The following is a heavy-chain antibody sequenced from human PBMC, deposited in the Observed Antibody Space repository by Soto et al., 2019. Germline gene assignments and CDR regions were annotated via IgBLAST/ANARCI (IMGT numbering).Heavy chain of an antibody. J-gene: IGHJ3*02. CDR2: ISAYNGNT. D-gene: IGHD3-22*01. CDR3: ARDLMYYDSSGYLGGAFDI. V-gene: IGHV1-18*01. Sequence: ASVKVSCKASGYTLTSYGISWVRQAPGQGLEWMGWISAYNGNTNYAQKLQGRVTMTTDTSTSTAYMELRSLRSDDTAVYYCARDLMYYDSSGYLGGAFDIWGQGTMVTVSS. CDR1: GYTLTSYG.